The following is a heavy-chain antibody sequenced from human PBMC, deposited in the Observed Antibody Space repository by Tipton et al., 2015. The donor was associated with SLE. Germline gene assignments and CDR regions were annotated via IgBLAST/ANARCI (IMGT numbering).Heavy chain of an antibody. CDR3: ARLVPYYGDYGWYFDL. J-gene: IGHJ2*01. Sequence: TLSLTRTVSGGSIDSFYWSWIRQPPGKGLEWIGYIFYSGSTDNYNPSLKSRVTMSVDTSKNQLSLNLSSVTAADTAVYYCARLVPYYGDYGWYFDLWGRGTLVTVSS. V-gene: IGHV4-59*08. CDR1: GGSIDSFY. CDR2: IFYSGSTD. D-gene: IGHD4-17*01.